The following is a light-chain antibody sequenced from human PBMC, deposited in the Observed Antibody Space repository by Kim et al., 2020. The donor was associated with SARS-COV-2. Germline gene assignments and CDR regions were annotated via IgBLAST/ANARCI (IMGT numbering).Light chain of an antibody. J-gene: IGKJ1*01. V-gene: IGKV1-5*03. Sequence: ASVGDRVTITCRASQSISNWLAWYQQKPGKAPKLLIYKASNLESGVSSRFSGSGSGTEFTLTISSLQPDDFATYYCQQYSSFLWTFGQGTKVDIK. CDR3: QQYSSFLWT. CDR1: QSISNW. CDR2: KAS.